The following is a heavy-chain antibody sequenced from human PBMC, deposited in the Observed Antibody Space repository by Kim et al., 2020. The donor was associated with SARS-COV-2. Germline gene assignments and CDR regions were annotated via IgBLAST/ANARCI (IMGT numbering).Heavy chain of an antibody. CDR1: GGTFSSYA. V-gene: IGHV1-69*13. J-gene: IGHJ6*02. D-gene: IGHD1-26*01. CDR3: ARDVPPECELPVGGDYYGMDV. CDR2: IIPIFGTA. Sequence: SVKVSCKASGGTFSSYAISWVRQAPGQGLEWMGGIIPIFGTANYAQKFHGRVTITADESTSTAYMELSSLRSEDTAVYYCARDVPPECELPVGGDYYGMDVWGQGTTVTVSS.